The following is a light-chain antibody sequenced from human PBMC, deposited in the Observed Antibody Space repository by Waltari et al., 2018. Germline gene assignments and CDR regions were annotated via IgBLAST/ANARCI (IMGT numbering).Light chain of an antibody. J-gene: IGLJ3*02. CDR2: SDT. CDR1: SSNLGAGYD. V-gene: IGLV1-40*01. CDR3: QSYDRSLSGSV. Sequence: QSVLTQPPSVSGAPGQRVTISCTGSSSNLGAGYDVHWYQHFPGAGPKLSINSDTHRPSGVPDRVSGSKYGTSASLAVTGLQADDEADYYCQSYDRSLSGSVFGGGTKLTVL.